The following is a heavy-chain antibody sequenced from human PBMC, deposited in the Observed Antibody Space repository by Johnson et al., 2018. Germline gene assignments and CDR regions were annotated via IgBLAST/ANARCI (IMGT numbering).Heavy chain of an antibody. V-gene: IGHV3-9*01. CDR3: AKDEGGSNAGYFQH. J-gene: IGHJ1*01. CDR1: GFNFRNYD. CDR2: ISWDRGKI. Sequence: VQLVQSGGGVVQPGRSXRLSCAASGFNFRNYDMHWVRQAPGKGLAWVSGISWDRGKIGNGDSVKGRFTIARDNAENSLYLQMNSLRDEETALYYCAKDEGGSNAGYFQHWGQGTLVIVSS. D-gene: IGHD2-8*01.